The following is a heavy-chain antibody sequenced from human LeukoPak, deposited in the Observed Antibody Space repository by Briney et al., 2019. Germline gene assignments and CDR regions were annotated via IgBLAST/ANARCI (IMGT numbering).Heavy chain of an antibody. V-gene: IGHV3-7*01. CDR1: GFTFSSYE. J-gene: IGHJ5*02. CDR3: ARERRWFDP. Sequence: GGSLRLSCAASGFTFSSYEMNWVRQAPGKGLEWVANIKQDGSEKYYVDSVKGRFTISRDNAKNSLYLQMNSLRAEDTAVYYCARERRWFDPWGQGTLVTVSS. CDR2: IKQDGSEK.